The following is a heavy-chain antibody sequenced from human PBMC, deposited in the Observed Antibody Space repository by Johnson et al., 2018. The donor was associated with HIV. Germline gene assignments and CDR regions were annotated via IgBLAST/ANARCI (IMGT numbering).Heavy chain of an antibody. V-gene: IGHV3-30*19. J-gene: IGHJ3*02. CDR3: ARDHIVVVTAKDAFDI. Sequence: VQLVESGGGVVQPGRSLRLSCAASGFTFSNYGMHWVRQAPGKGLEWVAVISYDGSNKYYADSVKGRFTISRDNSKNTLYLQMNSLRAEDTAVYYCARDHIVVVTAKDAFDIWGQGTMVTVSS. CDR1: GFTFSNYG. CDR2: ISYDGSNK. D-gene: IGHD2-21*02.